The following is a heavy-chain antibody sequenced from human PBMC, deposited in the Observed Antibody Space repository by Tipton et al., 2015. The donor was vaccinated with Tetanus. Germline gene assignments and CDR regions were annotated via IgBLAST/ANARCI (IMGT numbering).Heavy chain of an antibody. J-gene: IGHJ6*03. CDR2: IYYSGST. D-gene: IGHD6-6*01. CDR1: GGSISSSSYY. Sequence: LRLSCTVSGGSISSSSYYWGWIRQPPGKGLEWIGSIYYSGSTYYNPSLKSRLTISVDTSKNQFSLKLSSVTAADAAVYYCARHVEQLVPYYYYYMDVWGEGTTVTVSS. CDR3: ARHVEQLVPYYYYYMDV. V-gene: IGHV4-39*01.